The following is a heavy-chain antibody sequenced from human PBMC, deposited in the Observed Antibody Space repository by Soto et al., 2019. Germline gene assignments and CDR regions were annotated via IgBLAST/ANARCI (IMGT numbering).Heavy chain of an antibody. J-gene: IGHJ4*02. D-gene: IGHD1-20*01. CDR2: ISDSGGST. V-gene: IGHV3-23*01. Sequence: VQLLESGGGLVQPGGSLRLYCAASGFTFSTYAINWVRQATGQGLERVSAISDSGGSTFYADSVKGPFTTSRDNSKNTLYLQMNSLRAEDTAGYYLAKRRITGNMGKFDYWGQGTMVTVSS. CDR1: GFTFSTYA. CDR3: AKRRITGNMGKFDY.